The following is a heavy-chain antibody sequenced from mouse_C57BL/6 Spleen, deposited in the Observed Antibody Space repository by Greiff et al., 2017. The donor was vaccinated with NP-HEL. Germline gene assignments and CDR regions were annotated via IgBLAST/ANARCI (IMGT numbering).Heavy chain of an antibody. Sequence: EVKLMESGPGLVKPSQSLSLTCSVTGYSITSGYYWNWIRQFPGNKLEWMGYISYDGSNNYNPSLKNRISITRDTSKNQFFLKLNSVTTEDTATYYCARGDYGSSYGGFDYWGQGTTLTVSS. CDR1: GYSITSGYY. V-gene: IGHV3-6*01. CDR2: ISYDGSN. CDR3: ARGDYGSSYGGFDY. J-gene: IGHJ2*01. D-gene: IGHD1-1*01.